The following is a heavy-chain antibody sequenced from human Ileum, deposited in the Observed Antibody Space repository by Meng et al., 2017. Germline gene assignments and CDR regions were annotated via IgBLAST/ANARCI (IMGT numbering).Heavy chain of an antibody. CDR1: GGSISSSNW. V-gene: IGHV4-4*02. CDR2: IYHSGST. J-gene: IGHJ4*02. D-gene: IGHD3-10*01. Sequence: VQLQESGPGLGTPSGTLSLTCAVSGGSISSSNWWSWVRQPPGKGLEWIGEIYHSGSTNYNPSLKSRVTISVDKSKNQFSLKLSSVTAADTAVYYCATTMVRGVSGGYFDYWGQGTLVTVSS. CDR3: ATTMVRGVSGGYFDY.